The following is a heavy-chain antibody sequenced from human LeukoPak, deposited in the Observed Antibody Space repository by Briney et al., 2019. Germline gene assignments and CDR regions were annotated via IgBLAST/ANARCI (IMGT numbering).Heavy chain of an antibody. V-gene: IGHV3-74*01. CDR3: ARGILGADY. CDR2: ISSDGSST. D-gene: IGHD1-26*01. J-gene: IGHJ4*02. Sequence: GGSLRLSCAASGFTFSRYWMHWVRQGPGKGLVWVSRISSDGSSTSYADSVKGRFTISRDNAKNTVYLQMNSLRAEDTAVYYCARGILGADYRGQGTLVTVSS. CDR1: GFTFSRYW.